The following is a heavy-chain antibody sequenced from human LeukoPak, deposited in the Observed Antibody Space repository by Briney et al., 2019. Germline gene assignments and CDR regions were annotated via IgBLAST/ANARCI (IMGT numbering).Heavy chain of an antibody. D-gene: IGHD3-22*01. V-gene: IGHV3-7*01. Sequence: PGGSLRLSCAASGFTFSSYWMSWVRRAPGKGLKWVANIKQDGSEKYYVDSVKGRFTISRDNAKNSLYLQMNSLRAEDTAVYYCARGGGYYYFDYWGQGTLVTVSS. J-gene: IGHJ4*02. CDR2: IKQDGSEK. CDR3: ARGGGYYYFDY. CDR1: GFTFSSYW.